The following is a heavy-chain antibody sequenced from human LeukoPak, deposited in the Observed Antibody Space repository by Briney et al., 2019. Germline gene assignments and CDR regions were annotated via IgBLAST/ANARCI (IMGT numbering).Heavy chain of an antibody. J-gene: IGHJ5*02. Sequence: PSETLSLTCAVYGGSFSGYYWSWIRQPPGKGLEWIGEINHSGSTNYNPSLKSRVTISVDTSKNQFSLKLSSVTAADTAVYYCARAYPRYYGSGSLYWFDPWGQGTLVTVSS. D-gene: IGHD3-10*01. CDR1: GGSFSGYY. CDR2: INHSGST. V-gene: IGHV4-34*01. CDR3: ARAYPRYYGSGSLYWFDP.